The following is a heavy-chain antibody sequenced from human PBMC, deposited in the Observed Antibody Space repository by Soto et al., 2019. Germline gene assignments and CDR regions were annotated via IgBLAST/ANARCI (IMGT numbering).Heavy chain of an antibody. J-gene: IGHJ6*02. D-gene: IGHD3-10*01. CDR1: GGSFSGFY. CDR3: ARGLGSSSYNINRYHYYGMDV. Sequence: PSETLSLTYAVYGGSFSGFYWSWIRQAPGKGLEWIGEINHSGSTNYNPSLKSRVTISVDTSKNQFSLNLSSVTAADTAVYYCARGLGSSSYNINRYHYYGMDVWGQGPTVTVSS. V-gene: IGHV4-34*01. CDR2: INHSGST.